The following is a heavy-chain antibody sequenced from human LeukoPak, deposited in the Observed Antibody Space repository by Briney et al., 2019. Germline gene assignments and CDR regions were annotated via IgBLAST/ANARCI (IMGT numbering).Heavy chain of an antibody. CDR1: GFTVGSIH. D-gene: IGHD3-22*01. CDR2: IKSKTDDGTT. J-gene: IGHJ4*02. V-gene: IGHV3-15*01. CDR3: VAGYYYDSSGYYYWSY. Sequence: PGGSLRLSCAVSGFTVGSIHMAWVRQAPGMGLEWVGRIKSKTDDGTTGYAAPVKGRFTISRDDSKNTLFLQMNSLKTDDTAVYYCVAGYYYDSSGYYYWSYWGQGTLVTVSS.